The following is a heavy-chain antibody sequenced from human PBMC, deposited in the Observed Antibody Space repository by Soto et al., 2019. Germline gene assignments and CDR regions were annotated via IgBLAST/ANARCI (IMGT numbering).Heavy chain of an antibody. D-gene: IGHD6-6*01. Sequence: PSETLSLTCTVSGGSISSGDYYWSWIRQPPGKGLEWIGYIYYSGSTYYNPSLKSRVTISVDTSKNQFSLKLSSVTAADTAVYYCASGGIAARPLDHWGQGTLVTVSS. CDR1: GGSISSGDYY. CDR3: ASGGIAARPLDH. CDR2: IYYSGST. V-gene: IGHV4-30-4*01. J-gene: IGHJ4*02.